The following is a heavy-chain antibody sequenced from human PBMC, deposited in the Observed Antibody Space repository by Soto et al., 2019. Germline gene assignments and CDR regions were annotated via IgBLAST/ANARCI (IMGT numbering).Heavy chain of an antibody. CDR2: ISPYNGKT. CDR3: ARAGFSPSWLGLLGTGAHGVEIDF. J-gene: IGHJ4*02. Sequence: QVQLVQSGAEVKKTGASVEVSCKASGYTFISYGISWVRQAPGQGLEWMGWISPYNGKTNYAQTFQGRATMTTDRSTSTAYMELRSLRSDDTAVYYCARAGFSPSWLGLLGTGAHGVEIDFWGQGTLVTVSS. D-gene: IGHD2-2*01. CDR1: GYTFISYG. V-gene: IGHV1-18*01.